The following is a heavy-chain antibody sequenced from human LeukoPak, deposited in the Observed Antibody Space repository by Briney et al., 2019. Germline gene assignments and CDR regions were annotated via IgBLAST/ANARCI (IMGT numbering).Heavy chain of an antibody. CDR3: ARPARRVYAFDI. D-gene: IGHD6-6*01. J-gene: IGHJ3*02. Sequence: GGSLRLSCAASGFTFSSCWMSWVRQAPGKGLEWVANIKQDGSEKYYVDSVKGRFTISRDNAKNSLYLQMNSLRAEDTAVYYCARPARRVYAFDIWGQGTMVTVSS. CDR2: IKQDGSEK. CDR1: GFTFSSCW. V-gene: IGHV3-7*01.